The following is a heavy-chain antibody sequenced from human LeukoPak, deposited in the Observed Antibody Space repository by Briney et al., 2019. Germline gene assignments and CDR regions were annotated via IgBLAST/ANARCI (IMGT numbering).Heavy chain of an antibody. D-gene: IGHD2-2*01. CDR2: ISSSSSTI. CDR3: ARDSLGYCSSTSCR. CDR1: GFTFSSYS. Sequence: PGGSLRLSCAASGFTFSSYSMNWVRQAPGKGLEWVSYISSSSSTIYYADSVEGRFTISRDNAKNSLYLQMNSLRAEDTAVYYCARDSLGYCSSTSCRWGQGTLVTVSS. J-gene: IGHJ4*02. V-gene: IGHV3-48*01.